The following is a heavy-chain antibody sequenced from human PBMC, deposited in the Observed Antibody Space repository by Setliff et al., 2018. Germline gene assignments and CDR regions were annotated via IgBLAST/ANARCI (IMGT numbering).Heavy chain of an antibody. D-gene: IGHD3-9*01. V-gene: IGHV3-15*07. CDR3: ARANTTGYYYFDY. CDR1: GFTFSRAY. CDR2: IKSKTDGGTT. J-gene: IGHJ4*02. Sequence: GGSLRLSCAASGFTFSRAYMNWVRQAPGKGLEWVGRIKSKTDGGTTDYAAPVKGKFSISRDDSENALYLQMSSLKSEDTAIYYCARANTTGYYYFDYWGQGTLVTVSS.